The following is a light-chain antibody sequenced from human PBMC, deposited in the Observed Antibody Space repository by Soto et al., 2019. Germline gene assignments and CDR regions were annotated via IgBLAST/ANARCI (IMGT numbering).Light chain of an antibody. CDR3: QQYYNIPWT. V-gene: IGKV1-39*01. Sequence: DIQMTQSPSSLSASVGDRVNITCRASQTVSSYLNWYQQKPGTVPKLLIYATSNLQSGVPSRFSGRGSGTDFTLTITSLQAEDVALYYCQQYYNIPWTFGQGTKVDIK. CDR2: ATS. CDR1: QTVSSY. J-gene: IGKJ1*01.